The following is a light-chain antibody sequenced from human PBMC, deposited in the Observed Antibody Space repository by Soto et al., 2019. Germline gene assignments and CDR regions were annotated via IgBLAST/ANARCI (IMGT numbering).Light chain of an antibody. CDR1: QVINTS. CDR3: QQYYSFPPT. V-gene: IGKV1-9*01. J-gene: IGKJ5*01. Sequence: DIQLTQSPSFLTPTIAASVTISCLASQVINTSLAWYQVKPGKAPKRLIYAASSLQSGVPSRFSGSGSGTDFTLTISCLQSEDVATYYCQQYYSFPPTFGQGTRLEIK. CDR2: AAS.